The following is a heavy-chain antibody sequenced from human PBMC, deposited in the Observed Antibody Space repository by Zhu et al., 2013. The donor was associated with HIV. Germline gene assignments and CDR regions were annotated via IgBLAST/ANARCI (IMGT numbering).Heavy chain of an antibody. J-gene: IGHJ6*02. CDR3: ARDRLLDTASVGYCSSTSCPPCSGGSCYVYYYYGMDV. V-gene: IGHV1-18*01. D-gene: IGHD2-2*01. CDR2: ISAYNGNT. CDR1: GYTFTSYG. Sequence: QVQLVQSGAEVKKPGASVKVSCKASGYTFTSYGISWVRQAPGQGLEWMGWISAYNGNTNYAQKLQGRVTMTTDTSTSTAYMELRSLRSDDTAVYYCARDRLLDTASVGYCSSTSCPPCSGGSCYVYYYYGMDVWAKGPRSPSP.